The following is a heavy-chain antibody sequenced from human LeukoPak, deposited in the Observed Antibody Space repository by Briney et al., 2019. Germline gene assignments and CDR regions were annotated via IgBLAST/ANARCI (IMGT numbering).Heavy chain of an antibody. CDR1: GGSVSSGSYY. Sequence: ASETLSLTCTVSGGSVSSGSYYWSWIRQPPGKGLEWIGYIYYSGSTNYNPSLKSRVTISVDTSKNQFSLKLSSVTAADTAVYYCARSQEPQWLAYYYGMDVWGQGTTVTVSS. D-gene: IGHD6-19*01. CDR3: ARSQEPQWLAYYYGMDV. J-gene: IGHJ6*02. V-gene: IGHV4-61*01. CDR2: IYYSGST.